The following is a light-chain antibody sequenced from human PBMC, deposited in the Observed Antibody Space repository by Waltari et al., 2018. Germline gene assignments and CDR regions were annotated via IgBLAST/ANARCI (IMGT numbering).Light chain of an antibody. V-gene: IGLV3-19*01. CDR1: SLRTAY. CDR2: GKN. J-gene: IGLJ2*01. CDR3: SSRDSSASHVL. Sequence: SSELTQDPAVSVALGQTVRITCQGASLRTAYASWYQQKSGQAPILVLFGKNKQPSGIPDRFSGYNSETTTSLTITGAQAEDEADYYCSSRDSSASHVLFAGGTKLTVL.